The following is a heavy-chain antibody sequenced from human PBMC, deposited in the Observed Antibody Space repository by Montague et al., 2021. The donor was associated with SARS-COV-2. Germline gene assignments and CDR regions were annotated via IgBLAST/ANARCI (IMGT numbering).Heavy chain of an antibody. CDR1: GDSVSSNSVA. Sequence: CAISGDSVSSNSVAWSWIRQSPPRGPERLGRTYYRSKWYSDYAPXVRGRLTVNPDASKNEFSLELNYVTPEDTAVYYCVRYSGWFYFDFWGQGTLVTVSS. V-gene: IGHV6-1*01. D-gene: IGHD6-19*01. CDR3: VRYSGWFYFDF. CDR2: TYYRSKWYS. J-gene: IGHJ4*02.